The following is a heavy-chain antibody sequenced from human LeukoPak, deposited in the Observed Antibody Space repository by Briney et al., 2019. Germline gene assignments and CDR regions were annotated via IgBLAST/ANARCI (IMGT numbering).Heavy chain of an antibody. D-gene: IGHD3-10*01. CDR1: GGSISSSSYY. V-gene: IGHV4-39*01. J-gene: IGHJ5*02. CDR2: IYYSGST. CDR3: ARLSLLLWFGELRYNWFDP. Sequence: PLETLSLTCTVSGGSISSSSYYWGWIRQPPGKGLEWIGTIYYSGSTYYNPSLKTRITISVDTSKNQFSLKLTSVTAADTAVYYCARLSLLLWFGELRYNWFDPWGQGTLVTVSS.